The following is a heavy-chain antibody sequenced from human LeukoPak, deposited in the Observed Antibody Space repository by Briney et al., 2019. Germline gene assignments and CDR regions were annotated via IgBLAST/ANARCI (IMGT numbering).Heavy chain of an antibody. V-gene: IGHV3-13*01. Sequence: GGSLRLSCAASGFTFSSYDMHWVRQATGKGLEWVSAIGTAGDTYYPGSVKGRFTISRENAKNSLYLQMNSLRAEDTALYHCARGLGGSVPHGMDVWGQGTTVTVSS. J-gene: IGHJ6*02. CDR1: GFTFSSYD. D-gene: IGHD3-10*01. CDR2: IGTAGDT. CDR3: ARGLGGSVPHGMDV.